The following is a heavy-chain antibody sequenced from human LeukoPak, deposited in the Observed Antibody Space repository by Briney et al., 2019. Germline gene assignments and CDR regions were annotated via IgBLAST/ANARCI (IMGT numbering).Heavy chain of an antibody. J-gene: IGHJ4*02. D-gene: IGHD6-19*01. Sequence: GASVKVSCKASGYTFTSYGISWVRQASGQGLEWMGWISAYNGNTTYAQKLQGRVTMTTDTSTSTAYMELRSLRSDDTAVYYCARDRPNIAVAGRKGYYYFDYWGQGTLVTVSS. V-gene: IGHV1-18*01. CDR3: ARDRPNIAVAGRKGYYYFDY. CDR1: GYTFTSYG. CDR2: ISAYNGNT.